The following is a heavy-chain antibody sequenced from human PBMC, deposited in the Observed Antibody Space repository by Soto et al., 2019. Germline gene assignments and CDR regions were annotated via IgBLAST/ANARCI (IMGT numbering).Heavy chain of an antibody. CDR3: ARGVAYYGILTGKNPTPLFDY. D-gene: IGHD3-9*01. Sequence: SETLSLTCTVSGGSISSYYWSWIRQPPGKGLEWIGYIYYSGSTNYNPSLKSRVTISVDTSKNQFSLKLSSVTAADTAVYYCARGVAYYGILTGKNPTPLFDYWGQGTLVTSPQ. V-gene: IGHV4-59*01. CDR2: IYYSGST. CDR1: GGSISSYY. J-gene: IGHJ4*02.